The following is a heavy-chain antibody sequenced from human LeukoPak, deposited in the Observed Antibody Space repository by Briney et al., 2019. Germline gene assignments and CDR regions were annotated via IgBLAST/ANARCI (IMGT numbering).Heavy chain of an antibody. Sequence: GGSLRLSCAASGFTFSGYSMNWVRQPPGKGLEWVSSISSSSSYIYYADSVKGRFTISRDNAKNSLYLQMNSLRAEDTAVYYCARDNYYDSSGYLAPFDYWGQGTLVTVSS. CDR2: ISSSSSYI. CDR1: GFTFSGYS. J-gene: IGHJ4*02. CDR3: ARDNYYDSSGYLAPFDY. D-gene: IGHD3-22*01. V-gene: IGHV3-21*01.